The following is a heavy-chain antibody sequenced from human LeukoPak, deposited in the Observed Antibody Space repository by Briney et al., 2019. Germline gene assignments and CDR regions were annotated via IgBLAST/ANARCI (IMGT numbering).Heavy chain of an antibody. Sequence: SQTLSLTCVISGDSVSSNNVAWNWIRQSPSRGLEWLGRTYYRSKWYNEYAASVKSRITISPDTAKNQFSLQLNSVTPEDTAVYYCARRFSVGSQSDYWGQGTLVTVSS. CDR3: ARRFSVGSQSDY. CDR1: GDSVSSNNVA. CDR2: TYYRSKWYN. J-gene: IGHJ4*02. V-gene: IGHV6-1*01. D-gene: IGHD3-10*01.